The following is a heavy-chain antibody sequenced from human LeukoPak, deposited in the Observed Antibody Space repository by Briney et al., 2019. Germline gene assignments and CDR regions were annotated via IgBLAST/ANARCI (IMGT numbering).Heavy chain of an antibody. Sequence: GGSLRLSCAASGFTFSNYGMHWVRQAPGKGLEWVAVIWHDGNNKYYADSVKGRFTVSRDNSKNTLYLQMNSLRAEDTAVYYCAXXXDXWGXGTLXTVSS. CDR1: GFTFSNYG. CDR2: IWHDGNNK. CDR3: AXXXDX. V-gene: IGHV3-33*01. J-gene: IGHJ4*01.